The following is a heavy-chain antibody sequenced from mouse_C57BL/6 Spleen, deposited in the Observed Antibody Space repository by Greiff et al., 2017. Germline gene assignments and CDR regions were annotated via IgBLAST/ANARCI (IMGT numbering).Heavy chain of an antibody. CDR3: ARSGGPAWFAY. J-gene: IGHJ3*01. Sequence: VQVVESGPELVKPGASVKISCKASGYAFSSSWMNWVKQRPGKGLEWIGRIYPGDGDTNYNGKFKGKATLTADKSSSTAYMQLSSLTSEDSAVYVCARSGGPAWFAYWGQGTLVTVSA. CDR1: GYAFSSSW. V-gene: IGHV1-82*01. CDR2: IYPGDGDT.